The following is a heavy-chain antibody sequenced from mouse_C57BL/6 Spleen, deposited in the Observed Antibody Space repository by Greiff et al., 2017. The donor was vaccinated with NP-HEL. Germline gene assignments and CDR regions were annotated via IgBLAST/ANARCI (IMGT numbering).Heavy chain of an antibody. J-gene: IGHJ2*01. CDR1: GFTFSDYY. CDR3: ARQNGYYGSPDY. CDR2: ISNGGGST. V-gene: IGHV5-12*01. Sequence: EVKLMESGGGLVQPGGSLKLSCAASGFTFSDYYMYWVRQTPEKRLEWVAYISNGGGSTYYPDTVKGRFTISRDNAKNTLYLQMSRLKSEDTAMYYCARQNGYYGSPDYWGQGTTLTVSS. D-gene: IGHD1-1*01.